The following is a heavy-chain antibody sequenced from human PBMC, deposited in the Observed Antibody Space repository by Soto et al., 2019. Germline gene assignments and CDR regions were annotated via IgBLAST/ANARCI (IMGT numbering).Heavy chain of an antibody. Sequence: ASVKVSCKVSGYTLTELSMHLVRQAPGKGLEWMGGFDPEDGETIYAQKFQGRVTMTEDTSTDTAYMELSSLRSEDTAVYYCATDRASPLANYYYYMDVWGKGTTVTVSS. V-gene: IGHV1-24*01. D-gene: IGHD3-3*02. CDR2: FDPEDGET. J-gene: IGHJ6*03. CDR1: GYTLTELS. CDR3: ATDRASPLANYYYYMDV.